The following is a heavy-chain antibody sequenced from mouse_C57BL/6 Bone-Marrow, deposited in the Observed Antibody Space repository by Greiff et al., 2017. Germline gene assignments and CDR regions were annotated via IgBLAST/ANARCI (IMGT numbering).Heavy chain of an antibody. CDR2: IWSAGST. CDR1: GFSLTSYG. CDR3: ARAYGNYCYAMDD. Sequence: QVQLKESGPGLVAPSQSLSITCTVSGFSLTSYGVHWVRQPPGKGLEWLVVIWSAGSTTYNSALKSRLSISKNNSKSQVFLKMNSLQTDYTAMYYCARAYGNYCYAMDDWGQGTSVTVSS. D-gene: IGHD2-1*01. J-gene: IGHJ4*01. V-gene: IGHV2-6*03.